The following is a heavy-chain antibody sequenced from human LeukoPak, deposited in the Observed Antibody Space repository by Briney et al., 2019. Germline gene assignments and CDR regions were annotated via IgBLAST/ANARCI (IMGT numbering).Heavy chain of an antibody. CDR3: TRMTTGHDY. CDR1: GVSFDDYY. D-gene: IGHD4-17*01. Sequence: PSETLSLTCAVSGVSFDDYYWSWVRQTPGKGLEWIGEINHSGYTNDSPSLKSRVTLSIDASRKQFSLNLRSVTVADAGIYYCTRMTTGHDYWGQGTLVTVSS. J-gene: IGHJ4*02. CDR2: INHSGYT. V-gene: IGHV4-34*01.